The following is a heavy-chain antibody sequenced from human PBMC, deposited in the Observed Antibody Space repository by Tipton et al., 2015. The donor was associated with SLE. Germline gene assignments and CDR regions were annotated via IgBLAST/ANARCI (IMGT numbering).Heavy chain of an antibody. J-gene: IGHJ5*02. Sequence: TLSLTCTVSGGSISSYYWSWIRQPPGKGLEWIGYIHHSGSANYNPSLKSRVTISVDTSKTQFSLKLSSVTAADTAVYYCARWFVDYCSVDSCPNWFDPWGQGTLVIVSS. D-gene: IGHD2-15*01. CDR2: IHHSGSA. CDR3: ARWFVDYCSVDSCPNWFDP. CDR1: GGSISSYY. V-gene: IGHV4-59*07.